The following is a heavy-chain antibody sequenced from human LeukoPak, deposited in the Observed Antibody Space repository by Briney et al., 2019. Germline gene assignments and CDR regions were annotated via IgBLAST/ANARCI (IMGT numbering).Heavy chain of an antibody. J-gene: IGHJ4*02. Sequence: GGSLRLSCAASGFTFSNSWTHWVRQAPGKGLVWVSRINSDGKTTTYADSVKGRFTISRDNAQSTLYLQMNSLSAEDTAVYYCARDYPPDWGQGTLVTVSA. CDR3: ARDYPPD. CDR2: INSDGKTT. V-gene: IGHV3-74*01. CDR1: GFTFSNSW.